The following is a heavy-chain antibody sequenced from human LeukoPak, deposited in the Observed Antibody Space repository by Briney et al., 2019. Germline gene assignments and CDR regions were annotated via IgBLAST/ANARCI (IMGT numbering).Heavy chain of an antibody. CDR2: IYYSGST. J-gene: IGHJ4*02. CDR3: ARYDYSSSGNFDC. Sequence: SETLSLTCTVSGGSISSHYWSWIRQPPGKGLEWIGYIYYSGSTNYNPSLKSRVTISVDTSKNQFSLKLSSVTAADTAVYYCARYDYSSSGNFDCWGQGTLVTVSS. D-gene: IGHD6-6*01. V-gene: IGHV4-59*11. CDR1: GGSISSHY.